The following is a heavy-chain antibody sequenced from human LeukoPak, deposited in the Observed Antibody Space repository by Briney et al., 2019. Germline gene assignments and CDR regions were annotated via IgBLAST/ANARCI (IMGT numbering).Heavy chain of an antibody. D-gene: IGHD3-3*01. Sequence: PSETLSLTCTVSGGSISSYYWSWIRQPPGKGLEWIGYIYYSGSTNYNPSLKSRVTISVDTSKNQFSLKLSSVTAADTAVYYCARGGGTWSGYYYWFDPWGQGTLVTVSS. CDR3: ARGGGTWSGYYYWFDP. V-gene: IGHV4-59*12. CDR2: IYYSGST. CDR1: GGSISSYY. J-gene: IGHJ5*02.